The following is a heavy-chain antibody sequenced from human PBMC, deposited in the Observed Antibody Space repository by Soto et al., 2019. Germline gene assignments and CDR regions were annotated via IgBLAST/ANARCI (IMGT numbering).Heavy chain of an antibody. D-gene: IGHD3-10*01. CDR1: GFTFSSYW. V-gene: IGHV3-7*04. Sequence: EVQLVESGGGLVQPGGSLRLSCSASGFTFSSYWMSWLRQAPGKGLEWVASMNEYGSERYYVDSVKGRFTISRDNAKNSIYLQMNSLRAEATAVYYCARATGADKQDYWGQGTLVTVS. CDR3: ARATGADKQDY. CDR2: MNEYGSER. J-gene: IGHJ4*02.